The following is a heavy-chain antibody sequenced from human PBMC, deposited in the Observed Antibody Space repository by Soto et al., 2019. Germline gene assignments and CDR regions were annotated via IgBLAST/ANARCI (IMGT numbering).Heavy chain of an antibody. Sequence: SETLSLTCTVSGGSISSGDYYWSWIRQPPGKGLEWIGYIYYSGSTYYNPSLKSRVTISVDTSKNQFSLKLSSVTAAETAVYYCARDLSRDFWSGYYTGIGMDVWGQGTTVTVSS. CDR3: ARDLSRDFWSGYYTGIGMDV. CDR1: GGSISSGDYY. J-gene: IGHJ6*02. D-gene: IGHD3-3*01. CDR2: IYYSGST. V-gene: IGHV4-30-4*01.